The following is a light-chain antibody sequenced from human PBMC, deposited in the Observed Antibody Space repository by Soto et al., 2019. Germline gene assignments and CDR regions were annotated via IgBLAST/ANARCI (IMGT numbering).Light chain of an antibody. J-gene: IGLJ1*01. CDR1: SSNIGAGYD. Sequence: QSVLSQPPSVSGAPGQRVTICCAGSSSNIGAGYDVHWYQQLPGTAPKHLIYGNSNRPSGVPDRFSGSKSGTSASLAITGLQAEDEADYYCQSYDSSLSGYGFGTGTKVTVL. CDR3: QSYDSSLSGYG. V-gene: IGLV1-40*01. CDR2: GNS.